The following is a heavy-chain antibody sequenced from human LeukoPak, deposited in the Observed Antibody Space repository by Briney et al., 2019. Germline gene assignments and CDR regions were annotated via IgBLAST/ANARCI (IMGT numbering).Heavy chain of an antibody. V-gene: IGHV4-59*01. Sequence: SETLSLTCTVSGGSISSYYWSWIRQPPGKGLGWIGYIYYSGSTNYNPSLKSRVTISVDTSKNQFSLKLSSVTAADTAVYYCARVTIVGATLFDYWGQGTLVTVSS. CDR3: ARVTIVGATLFDY. CDR2: IYYSGST. J-gene: IGHJ4*02. CDR1: GGSISSYY. D-gene: IGHD1-26*01.